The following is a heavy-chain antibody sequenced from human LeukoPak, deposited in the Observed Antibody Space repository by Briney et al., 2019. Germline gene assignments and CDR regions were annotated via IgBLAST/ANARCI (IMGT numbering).Heavy chain of an antibody. CDR1: GFTFRSYA. V-gene: IGHV3-30-3*01. CDR3: AREVVRKAFDI. Sequence: GGSLRLSCAASGFTFRSYAMHWVRQAPGKGLEWVAVISYDGSNKYYADSVKGRFTISRDNSKITLYLQMNSLRAEDTAVYYCAREVVRKAFDIWGQGTMVTVSS. D-gene: IGHD2-8*01. CDR2: ISYDGSNK. J-gene: IGHJ3*02.